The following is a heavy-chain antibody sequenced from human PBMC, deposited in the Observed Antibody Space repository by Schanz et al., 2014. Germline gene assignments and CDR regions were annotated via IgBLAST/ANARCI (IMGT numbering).Heavy chain of an antibody. CDR2: INSVGSNT. D-gene: IGHD2-2*01. Sequence: EVQLVQSGGGLVQPGGSLRLSCAASGFTFSSHWMHWVRQDPGKGLVWVARINSVGSNTDYADSVTGRFTISRDNAKNTLYLQMNTLRADDTAVYYCVRVSYADPRLYRGMDRDIDYWGQGTLVTVSS. CDR1: GFTFSSHW. CDR3: VRVSYADPRLYRGMDRDIDY. V-gene: IGHV3-74*01. J-gene: IGHJ4*02.